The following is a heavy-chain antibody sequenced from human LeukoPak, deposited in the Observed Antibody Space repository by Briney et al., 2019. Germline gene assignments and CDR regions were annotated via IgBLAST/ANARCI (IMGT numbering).Heavy chain of an antibody. CDR2: GNAI. CDR1: EFTVSVNY. D-gene: IGHD2-2*01. J-gene: IGHJ4*02. Sequence: GGSLRLSCAASEFTVSVNYMSWVRQAAGKGLEWICGNAIFYSDSVKGRFTISRDNAKNSLHLQMNSLTAEDTAVYYCARVSRSTSCYRDWGQGTLVTVSS. V-gene: IGHV3-69-1*02. CDR3: ARVSRSTSCYRD.